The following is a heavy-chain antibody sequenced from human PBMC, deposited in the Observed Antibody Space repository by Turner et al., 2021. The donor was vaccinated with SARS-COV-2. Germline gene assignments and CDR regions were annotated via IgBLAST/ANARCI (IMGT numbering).Heavy chain of an antibody. V-gene: IGHV1-69*04. J-gene: IGHJ4*02. Sequence: QVQPVQSRAEVKKPRSSVKVSCKPSAAPFSSCAINWVRQATGQGREWMGRIMAILGIANYEQKFQDRVTITADTSTSTAYMELSSLRAEDTAVYYCARAKFYYYDSSGYQYYFDYWGQGTLVTVSS. CDR3: ARAKFYYYDSSGYQYYFDY. CDR1: AAPFSSCA. D-gene: IGHD3-22*01. CDR2: IMAILGIA.